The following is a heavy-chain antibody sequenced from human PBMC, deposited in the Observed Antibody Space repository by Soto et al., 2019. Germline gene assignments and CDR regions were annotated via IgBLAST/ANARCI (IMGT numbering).Heavy chain of an antibody. D-gene: IGHD2-2*01. CDR1: GGTFSSYA. CDR3: ARDLVVPAAMNYYGMDV. J-gene: IGHJ6*02. CDR2: IIPIFGTA. V-gene: IGHV1-69*01. Sequence: QVQLVQSGAEVKKPGSSVKVSCKASGGTFSSYAISWVRQAPGQGLEWMGGIIPIFGTANYAQKFQGRVTITADESTSTAYSELSSLRSEDTAVYYCARDLVVPAAMNYYGMDVWGQGTTVTVSS.